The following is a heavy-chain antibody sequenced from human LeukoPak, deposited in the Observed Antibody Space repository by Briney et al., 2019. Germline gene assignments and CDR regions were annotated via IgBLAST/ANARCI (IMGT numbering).Heavy chain of an antibody. Sequence: SETLSLTCTVSGGSISSYYWSWIRQPPGKGLEWIGYIYYSGSTNYNPSLKSRVTISVDTSKNQFSLKLSSVTAADTAVYYCARHPRYNWNYFDYWGQGTLVTVSS. D-gene: IGHD1-20*01. V-gene: IGHV4-59*08. CDR1: GGSISSYY. CDR3: ARHPRYNWNYFDY. J-gene: IGHJ4*02. CDR2: IYYSGST.